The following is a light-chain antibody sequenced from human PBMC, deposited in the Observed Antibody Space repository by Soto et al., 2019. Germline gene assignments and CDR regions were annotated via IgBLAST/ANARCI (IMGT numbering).Light chain of an antibody. CDR3: LQDYDYPWT. CDR2: AAS. J-gene: IGKJ1*01. V-gene: IGKV1-6*01. Sequence: AIQMTQSPSSLSASVGDRVTVTCRASQGVGKDLGWYQQKPGKAPKLLIYAASTLQSGVPSRFSGSGSGTDFTLTISSLQSEDSATYYCLQDYDYPWTFGQGTKVEIK. CDR1: QGVGKD.